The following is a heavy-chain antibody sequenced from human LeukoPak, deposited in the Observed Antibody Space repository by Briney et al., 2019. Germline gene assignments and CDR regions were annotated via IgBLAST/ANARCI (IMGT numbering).Heavy chain of an antibody. V-gene: IGHV3-48*03. CDR1: GFTFSSYE. Sequence: GGSLRLSCAASGFTFSSYEMNWVRQAPGKGLEWVSYISSSGSTIYYADSVKGRFTISRDNSKNTLYLQMNSLRAEDTAVYYCARKYSGIGYAFDIWGQGTMVTVSS. CDR3: ARKYSGIGYAFDI. D-gene: IGHD1-26*01. CDR2: ISSSGSTI. J-gene: IGHJ3*02.